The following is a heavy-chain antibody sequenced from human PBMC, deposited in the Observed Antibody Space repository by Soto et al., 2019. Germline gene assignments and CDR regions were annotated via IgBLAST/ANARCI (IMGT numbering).Heavy chain of an antibody. J-gene: IGHJ6*03. CDR1: GYTFTSYD. CDR3: ARVGCSGGSCYSEVEETIYYYMGV. Sequence: QVQLVQSGAEVKKPGASVKVSCKASGYTFTSYDINWVRQATGQGLEWMGWMNPNSGNTGYAQKFQGIVTMTRTTSISTAYMELSSLRSEDTAVYYCARVGCSGGSCYSEVEETIYYYMGVCGKGTTVTVSS. V-gene: IGHV1-8*01. CDR2: MNPNSGNT. D-gene: IGHD2-15*01.